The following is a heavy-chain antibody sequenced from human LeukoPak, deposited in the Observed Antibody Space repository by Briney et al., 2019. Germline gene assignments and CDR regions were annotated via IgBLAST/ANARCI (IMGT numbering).Heavy chain of an antibody. D-gene: IGHD6-13*01. Sequence: ASVKVSCKASGYTFTSYGISWVRQAPGQGLEWMGWISAYNGNTNYAQKLQGRVTMTTDTSTSTAYMELRSLRSDDTAVYYCARHPRNRQIGEITGAAAGDYWGQGTLVTVSS. CDR1: GYTFTSYG. J-gene: IGHJ4*02. V-gene: IGHV1-18*01. CDR3: ARHPRNRQIGEITGAAAGDY. CDR2: ISAYNGNT.